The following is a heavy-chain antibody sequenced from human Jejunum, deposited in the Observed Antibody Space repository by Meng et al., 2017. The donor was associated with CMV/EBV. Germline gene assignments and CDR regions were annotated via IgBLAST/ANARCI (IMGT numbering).Heavy chain of an antibody. Sequence: TLSNYTRNWVRKAPGKGLEWVSSISSSGIYIHYADSVKGRFTISRDSARNSLFLQMNSLRAEDTAVYYCARYGITGTRWGGWFDPWGQGTRVTVSS. CDR1: TLSNYT. D-gene: IGHD1/OR15-1a*01. CDR2: ISSSGIYI. CDR3: ARYGITGTRWGGWFDP. J-gene: IGHJ5*02. V-gene: IGHV3-21*01.